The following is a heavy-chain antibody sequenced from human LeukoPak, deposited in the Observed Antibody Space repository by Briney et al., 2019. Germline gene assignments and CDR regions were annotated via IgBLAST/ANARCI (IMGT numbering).Heavy chain of an antibody. Sequence: GGSLRLSCAASGFTFSTYNMNWVRQAPGKGLEWVSSITSSSSYIYYADSVKGRFTISRDNAKNSLYLQMNSLRAEDTAVYYCARAPSIRVITNFDYWGQGTLVTVSS. CDR3: ARAPSIRVITNFDY. CDR2: ITSSSSYI. V-gene: IGHV3-21*04. CDR1: GFTFSTYN. J-gene: IGHJ4*02. D-gene: IGHD3-16*02.